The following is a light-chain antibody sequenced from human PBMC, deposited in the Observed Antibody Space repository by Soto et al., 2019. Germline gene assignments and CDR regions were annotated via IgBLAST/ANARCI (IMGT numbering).Light chain of an antibody. J-gene: IGLJ1*01. CDR2: SND. CDR1: SSNIGRNT. Sequence: QAVVTQPPSASGTPGQRVAISCSGSSSNIGRNTVNWYQQLPGTAPKLLIYSNDERPSGVPDRFHGSKSGTSSSLAISGLQSEDEADYYCAAWDDSLNAYVFGTGTKVTVL. V-gene: IGLV1-44*01. CDR3: AAWDDSLNAYV.